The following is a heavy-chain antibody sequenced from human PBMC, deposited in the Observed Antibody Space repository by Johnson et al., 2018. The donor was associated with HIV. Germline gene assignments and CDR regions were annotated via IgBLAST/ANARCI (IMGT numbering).Heavy chain of an antibody. J-gene: IGHJ3*02. CDR1: GFTFSSYA. CDR2: ISYDGSNK. CDR3: ARTLGMGLVGSCDI. V-gene: IGHV3-30*04. D-gene: IGHD6-19*01. Sequence: QVQLVESGGGVVQPGRSLRLSCAASGFTFSSYAMHWVRQAPGKGLEWVAVISYDGSNKYYADSVKGRFTISRDNSKNTLYLQMNSLGAEDTAVYYCARTLGMGLVGSCDIWGQGTMVTVSS.